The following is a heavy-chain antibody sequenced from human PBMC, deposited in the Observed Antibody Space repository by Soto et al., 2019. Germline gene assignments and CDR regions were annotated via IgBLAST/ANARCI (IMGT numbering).Heavy chain of an antibody. J-gene: IGHJ6*02. V-gene: IGHV1-69*06. D-gene: IGHD1-26*01. CDR1: GGTFSSYA. CDR2: IIPIFGTA. CDR3: ARVRSPQYYYYYYGMDV. Sequence: SVKVSCKASGGTFSSYAISWVRQAPGQGLEWMGGIIPIFGTANYAQKFQGRVTITADKSTSTAYMELSSLRSEDTAVYYCARVRSPQYYYYYYGMDVWGQGTTVTVS.